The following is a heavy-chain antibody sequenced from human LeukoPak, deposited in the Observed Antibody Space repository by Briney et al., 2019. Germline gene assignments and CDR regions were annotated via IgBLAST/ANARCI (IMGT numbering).Heavy chain of an antibody. D-gene: IGHD5-18*01. CDR1: GIKLSNYG. V-gene: IGHV3-23*01. Sequence: PGGSLRLSCVVSGIKLSNYGMSWVRQAPGKGLEWVSGIREAGGGTKYADSVKGRFTISRDNSKNTLYLQMNSLRVEDTAVYYCARGGYSFDYLGQGTLVAVSS. J-gene: IGHJ4*02. CDR2: IREAGGGT. CDR3: ARGGYSFDY.